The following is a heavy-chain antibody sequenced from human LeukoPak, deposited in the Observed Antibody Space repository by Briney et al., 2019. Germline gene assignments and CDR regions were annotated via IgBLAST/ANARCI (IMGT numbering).Heavy chain of an antibody. CDR3: PRDSPPHYYGSGSYSKGFDY. CDR1: GFTFGSYA. D-gene: IGHD3-10*01. V-gene: IGHV3-30-3*01. J-gene: IGHJ4*02. Sequence: PGGFLRLSCAASGFTFGSYAMHWVRQAPGKGLEWVAVISLVGSNKYYPDSVKGRFTISRDNSKNTLYLQMNSLRAEDTAVYYCPRDSPPHYYGSGSYSKGFDYWRQGTLVTVPS. CDR2: ISLVGSNK.